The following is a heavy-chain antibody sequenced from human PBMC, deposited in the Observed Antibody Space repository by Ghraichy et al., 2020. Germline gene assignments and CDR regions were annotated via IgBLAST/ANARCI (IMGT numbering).Heavy chain of an antibody. D-gene: IGHD5-24*01. V-gene: IGHV3-7*03. CDR2: LTQDGSEK. J-gene: IGHJ4*02. CDR1: GFNFSSSW. Sequence: GGSLRLSCAASGFNFSSSWMNWVRQAPGKGLEWVAALTQDGSEKFYVDSVKGRFLISRDNAKNSLYLEMKSLRAEDTAFYYCARDRAYKSFDYWGQGTLVTVPS. CDR3: ARDRAYKSFDY.